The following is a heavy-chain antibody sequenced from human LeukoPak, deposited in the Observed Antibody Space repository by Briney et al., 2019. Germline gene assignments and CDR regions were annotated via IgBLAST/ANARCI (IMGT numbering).Heavy chain of an antibody. CDR2: ISGSGGST. Sequence: PGGSLRLSCAASGFTFSSYAMSWVRQAPGKGLEWVSAISGSGGSTYYADSVKGRFTISRDNSKNTLYLQMNSLRAEDTAVYYCEIRGYCTNSVCPTDYWGQGTLVTVSS. J-gene: IGHJ4*02. V-gene: IGHV3-23*01. D-gene: IGHD2-8*01. CDR1: GFTFSSYA. CDR3: EIRGYCTNSVCPTDY.